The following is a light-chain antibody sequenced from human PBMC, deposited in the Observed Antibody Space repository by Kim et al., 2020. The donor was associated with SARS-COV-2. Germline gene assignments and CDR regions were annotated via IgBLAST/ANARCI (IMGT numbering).Light chain of an antibody. CDR1: TSNIGTYNL. Sequence: QSAVTQPASVSGSPGQSITISCTGATSNIGTYNLDSWYQHHPGNAPQVIIYEIDKRPSGISHRFSASKSGNTASLTISGLQAEDEATYYCCSFAGSLTSPPFGGGTQLTVL. CDR2: EID. CDR3: CSFAGSLTSPP. J-gene: IGLJ2*01. V-gene: IGLV2-23*02.